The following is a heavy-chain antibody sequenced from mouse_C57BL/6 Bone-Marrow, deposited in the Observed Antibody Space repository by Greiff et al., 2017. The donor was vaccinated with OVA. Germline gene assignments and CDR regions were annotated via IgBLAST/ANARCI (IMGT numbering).Heavy chain of an antibody. CDR2: INPDSSTI. CDR3: ARRRISYYGRSFWYFDG. CDR1: GIDFSRYW. J-gene: IGHJ1*03. V-gene: IGHV4-1*01. D-gene: IGHD1-1*01. Sequence: EVQLVESGGGLVQPGGSLKLSCAASGIDFSRYWMSWVRRAPGKGLEWIGEINPDSSTINYAPSLKDKFIISRDNAKNTLYLQMSKVRSEDTALYYGARRRISYYGRSFWYFDGWGTGTTVTVSS.